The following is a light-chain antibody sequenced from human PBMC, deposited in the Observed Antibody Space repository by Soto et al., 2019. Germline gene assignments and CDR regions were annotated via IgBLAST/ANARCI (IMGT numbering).Light chain of an antibody. CDR3: ISYTSSSSPYV. CDR2: DVS. Sequence: QSVLTQPASVSGSPGQSITISCTGTSSDVGDYNYVSWYQQHPGKAPKLMLYDVSNRPSGVSNRFSGSKSGNTASLTISGLQAEDDPDYYCISYTSSSSPYVFGTGTKLTVL. CDR1: SSDVGDYNY. V-gene: IGLV2-14*01. J-gene: IGLJ1*01.